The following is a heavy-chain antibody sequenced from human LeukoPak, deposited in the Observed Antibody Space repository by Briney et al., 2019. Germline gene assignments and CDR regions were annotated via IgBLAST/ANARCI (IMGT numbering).Heavy chain of an antibody. CDR1: GGTFSSYA. J-gene: IGHJ4*02. D-gene: IGHD2-15*01. CDR2: IIPIFGTA. V-gene: IGHV1-69*05. Sequence: ASVKVSCKASGGTFSSYAISWVRQAPGQGLEWMGGIIPIFGTANYAQKFQGRVMITTDESTSTAYMELSSLRSEDTAVYYCASSRSGGSCYDYWGQGTLVTVSS. CDR3: ASSRSGGSCYDY.